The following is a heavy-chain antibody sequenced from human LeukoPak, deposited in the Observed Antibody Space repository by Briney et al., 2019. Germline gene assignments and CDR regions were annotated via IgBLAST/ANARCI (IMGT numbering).Heavy chain of an antibody. V-gene: IGHV5-51*01. J-gene: IGHJ4*02. Sequence: GESLKISCKGSGYTFTSKWIGWVRQMPGKGLEWMGIIYPGDSDTRHSPSFQGQVTMSADKSITTAYLQWSSLKASDTAMYYCARLGYCSRGTCYAFDYWGQGTLVTVSS. CDR2: IYPGDSDT. D-gene: IGHD2-2*01. CDR3: ARLGYCSRGTCYAFDY. CDR1: GYTFTSKW.